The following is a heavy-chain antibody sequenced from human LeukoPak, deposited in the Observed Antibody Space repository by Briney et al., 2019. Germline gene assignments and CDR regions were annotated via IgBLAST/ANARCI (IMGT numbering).Heavy chain of an antibody. CDR1: GFTFSSDW. Sequence: GGSLRLSCAASGFTFSSDWMHWVRKGPGKGLVWVSRINGDGTKTLYADSVKGRFTISRDNAKNTLYLQMNSLRVEDTAVYYCAGGAGHSENWGQGTLVTVSS. CDR2: INGDGTKT. V-gene: IGHV3-74*01. D-gene: IGHD4/OR15-4a*01. CDR3: AGGAGHSEN. J-gene: IGHJ4*02.